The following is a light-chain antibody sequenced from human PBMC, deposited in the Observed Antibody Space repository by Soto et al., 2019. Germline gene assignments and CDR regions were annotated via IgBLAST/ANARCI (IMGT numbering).Light chain of an antibody. CDR2: DVT. CDR3: SSYTSSRTLV. CDR1: SSDLGGYNY. Sequence: QSALTQPRSVSGSPGQSVTISCSGTSSDLGGYNYVSWYQHHPGKAPKLMIYDVTLRPSGVPDRFSGSKSGNTASLTISGLQAEDEADYYCSSYTSSRTLVFGTGTKLTVL. V-gene: IGLV2-11*01. J-gene: IGLJ1*01.